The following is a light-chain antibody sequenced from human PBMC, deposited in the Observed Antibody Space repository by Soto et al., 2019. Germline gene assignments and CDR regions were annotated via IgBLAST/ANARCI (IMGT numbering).Light chain of an antibody. CDR3: QQTSNTPAIT. CDR1: QSISIH. J-gene: IGKJ5*01. CDR2: AAS. V-gene: IGKV1-39*01. Sequence: DIQMTQYPSSLSASLGDRVTITCRASQSISIHLNWYQQKPGKAPNLLIYAASTLQSGVPSRFSGSGSGTDFTLTISSLQPEDFAAYFCQQTSNTPAITFGQGTRLEIK.